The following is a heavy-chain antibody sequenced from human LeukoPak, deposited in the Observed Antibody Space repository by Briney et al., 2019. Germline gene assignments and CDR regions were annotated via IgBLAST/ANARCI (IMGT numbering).Heavy chain of an antibody. CDR2: IHTSGST. J-gene: IGHJ4*02. CDR1: GGSISTYY. V-gene: IGHV4-4*07. CDR3: ARAPEFSSGWLLDC. Sequence: SETLSLTRTVSGGSISTYYWSWIRQSPGEGLEWIGRIHTSGSTDYNPSLRSRVTMSADTSKNQFSLKVNSVTAADTGIYYCARAPEFSSGWLLDCWGQGSLVTVSS. D-gene: IGHD6-19*01.